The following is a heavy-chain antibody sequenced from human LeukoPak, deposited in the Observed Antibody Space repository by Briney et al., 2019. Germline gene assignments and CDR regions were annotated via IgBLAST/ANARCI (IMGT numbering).Heavy chain of an antibody. V-gene: IGHV1-18*01. CDR1: GYSFVGYG. D-gene: IGHD3-3*01. CDR3: ARDESFTIFGVVIKGGSDAFDI. Sequence: ASVKVSCKASGYSFVGYGITWVRQAPGQGLEWMGWFNPENGNTNYAQKVQGRVTMTADTSTSTAYMELRSLRSDDTAVYYCARDESFTIFGVVIKGGSDAFDIWGQGTMVTVSS. CDR2: FNPENGNT. J-gene: IGHJ3*02.